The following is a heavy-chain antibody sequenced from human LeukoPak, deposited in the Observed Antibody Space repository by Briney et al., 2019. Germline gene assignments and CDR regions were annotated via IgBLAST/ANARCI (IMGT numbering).Heavy chain of an antibody. CDR2: IWYDGSNK. CDR1: GFTFSRYG. V-gene: IGHV3-30*02. Sequence: GGSLRLSCAASGFTFSRYGMHWVRQAPGKGLEWVAVIWYDGSNKYYADSVKGRFTISRDNSKNTLYLQMNSLRAEDTAVYYCAKILPDTVTADYWGQGTLVTVSS. CDR3: AKILPDTVTADY. J-gene: IGHJ4*02. D-gene: IGHD4-11*01.